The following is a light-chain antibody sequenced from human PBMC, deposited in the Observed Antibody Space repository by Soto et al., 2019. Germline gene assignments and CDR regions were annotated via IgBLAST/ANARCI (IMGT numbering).Light chain of an antibody. CDR2: GAS. CDR3: QQYGSSPPVT. J-gene: IGKJ4*01. V-gene: IGKV3-20*01. CDR1: QSVSRSY. Sequence: EIVLTQSPGTLSLSPGERATLSCRASQSVSRSYLAWYQQKPGQAPRLHIYGASSRATGIPDRFSGSGSGTDFTLTISRLEPEDFAVYYCQQYGSSPPVTFGGGTRVEIK.